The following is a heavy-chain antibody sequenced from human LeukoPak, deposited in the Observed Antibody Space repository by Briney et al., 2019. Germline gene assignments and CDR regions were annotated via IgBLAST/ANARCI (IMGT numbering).Heavy chain of an antibody. J-gene: IGHJ4*02. CDR2: INPRDGST. D-gene: IGHD6-13*01. Sequence: ASVKVSCKASGYTFIDYYMHWVRQAPGQGLYWMGIINPRDGSTRYAQKFQGRVTMTRDTSSSTLYMEVSSLRSEDTAVYYCARGSWPYFFDYWGQGTLATVSS. CDR1: GYTFIDYY. V-gene: IGHV1-46*01. CDR3: ARGSWPYFFDY.